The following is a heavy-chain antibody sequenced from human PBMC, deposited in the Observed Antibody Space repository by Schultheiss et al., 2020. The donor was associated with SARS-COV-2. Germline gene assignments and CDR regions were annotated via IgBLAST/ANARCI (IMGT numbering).Heavy chain of an antibody. V-gene: IGHV4-30-2*01. CDR1: GGSISSGGYS. Sequence: SETLSLTCAVSGGSISSGGYSWSWIRQPPGKGLEWIGYIYHSGSTYYNPSLKSRVTISVDTSKNQFSLKLSSVTAADTAVYYCARDTPEQPVEYVRGAFDIWGQGTMVTVSS. J-gene: IGHJ3*02. CDR3: ARDTPEQPVEYVRGAFDI. D-gene: IGHD6-6*01. CDR2: IYHSGST.